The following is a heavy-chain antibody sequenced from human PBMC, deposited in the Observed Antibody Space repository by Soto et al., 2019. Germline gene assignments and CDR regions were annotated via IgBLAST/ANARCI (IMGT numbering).Heavy chain of an antibody. CDR2: ISYDGSNK. CDR3: ARDNIDGATDAFDI. D-gene: IGHD2-15*01. V-gene: IGHV3-30*04. CDR1: GFTFSSYA. Sequence: GGSLRLSCAASGFTFSSYAMHWVRQAPGKGLEWVAVISYDGSNKYYADSVKGRFTISRDNSKNTLYLQMNSLRAEDTAVYYCARDNIDGATDAFDIWGQGTMVTVSS. J-gene: IGHJ3*02.